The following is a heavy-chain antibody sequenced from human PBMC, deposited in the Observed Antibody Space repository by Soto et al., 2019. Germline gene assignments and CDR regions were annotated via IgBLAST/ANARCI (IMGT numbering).Heavy chain of an antibody. Sequence: GGSLRLSCAASGFTFDDYAMHWVRQAPGKGLEWVSGISWNSGSIGYADSVKGRFTISRDNAKNSLYLQMNSLRAEDTALYYCAKDSFSYGLYYFDYWGQGTLVT. CDR2: ISWNSGSI. D-gene: IGHD5-18*01. J-gene: IGHJ4*02. CDR1: GFTFDDYA. V-gene: IGHV3-9*01. CDR3: AKDSFSYGLYYFDY.